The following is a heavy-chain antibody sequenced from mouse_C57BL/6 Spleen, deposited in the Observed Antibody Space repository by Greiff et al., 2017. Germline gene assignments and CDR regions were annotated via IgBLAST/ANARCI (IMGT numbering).Heavy chain of an antibody. V-gene: IGHV5-4*03. J-gene: IGHJ2*01. Sequence: EVKLMESGGGLVKPGGSLKLSCAASGFTFSSYAMSWVRQTPEKRLEWVATISDGGSYTYYPDNVKGRFTISRDNAKNNLYLQMSQLKSEDTAMYYCASDGRGSCFDYWGQGTTLTVSS. D-gene: IGHD1-1*02. CDR1: GFTFSSYA. CDR2: ISDGGSYT. CDR3: ASDGRGSCFDY.